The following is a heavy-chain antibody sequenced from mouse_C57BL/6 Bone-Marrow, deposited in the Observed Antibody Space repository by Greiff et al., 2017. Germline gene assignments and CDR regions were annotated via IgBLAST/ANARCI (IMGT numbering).Heavy chain of an antibody. CDR2: INPNNGGT. CDR3: ARGPRPNYDPS. CDR1: GYTFTDYY. Sequence: EVQLQQSGPELVKPGASVKISCKASGYTFTDYYMNWVKQSHGKSLEWIGDINPNNGGTSYNQKFKGKATLTVDKSSSTAYMELRSLTSEDSAVYYCARGPRPNYDPSWGQGTSVTVSS. J-gene: IGHJ4*01. V-gene: IGHV1-26*01. D-gene: IGHD2-4*01.